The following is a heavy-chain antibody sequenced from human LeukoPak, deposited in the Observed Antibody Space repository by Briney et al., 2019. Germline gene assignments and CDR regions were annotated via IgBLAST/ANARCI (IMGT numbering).Heavy chain of an antibody. CDR2: INHSGST. V-gene: IGHV4-34*01. J-gene: IGHJ5*02. D-gene: IGHD3-16*02. Sequence: PSETLSLTCAVYGGSFSGYYWSWIRQPPGKGLEWIGEINHSGSTNYNPSLKSRVTISVDTSKNQFSLKLSSVTAADTAVYYCARGKGAYVWGSYRYHNWFDPWGQGTLVTVSS. CDR3: ARGKGAYVWGSYRYHNWFDP. CDR1: GGSFSGYY.